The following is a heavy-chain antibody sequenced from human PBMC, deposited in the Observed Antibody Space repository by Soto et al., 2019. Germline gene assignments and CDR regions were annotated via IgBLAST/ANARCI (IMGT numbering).Heavy chain of an antibody. D-gene: IGHD2-15*01. CDR3: AREGTYCSGGSCYPHFDY. Sequence: QVQLVESGGGVVQPGRSLRLSCAASGFTFSSYGMHWVRQAPGKGLEWVAVIWYDGSNKYYADSVKGRFTISRDNSKKTLYLQMNSLRAEDTAVYYCAREGTYCSGGSCYPHFDYWGQGTLVTVSS. J-gene: IGHJ4*02. CDR1: GFTFSSYG. V-gene: IGHV3-33*01. CDR2: IWYDGSNK.